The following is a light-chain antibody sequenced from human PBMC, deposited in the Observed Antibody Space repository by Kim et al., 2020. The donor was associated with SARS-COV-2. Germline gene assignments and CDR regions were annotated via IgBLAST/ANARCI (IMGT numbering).Light chain of an antibody. J-gene: IGKJ2*01. CDR3: QQSYSTPYT. Sequence: DIQITQSPSSLSASVGDRVTITCRASQSISSYLNWYQQKPGKAPKLLIYAASSLQGGVPSRFSGSGSGTDFTLTISSLQPEDFATYYCQQSYSTPYTFGQGTKLEI. CDR1: QSISSY. CDR2: AAS. V-gene: IGKV1-39*01.